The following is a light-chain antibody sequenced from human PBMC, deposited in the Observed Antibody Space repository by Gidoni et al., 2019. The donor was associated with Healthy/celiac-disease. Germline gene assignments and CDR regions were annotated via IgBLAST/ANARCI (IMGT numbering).Light chain of an antibody. V-gene: IGKV1-39*01. Sequence: DIQMTQSPSSLSASVGDRVTITCRASQSISSYLNWYQQKPGKAPKLLIYAASSLQSGVPSRFSGSESGTDFTLTISSLQPEDFATYYCQQSYSTPPTFGQXTKLEIK. J-gene: IGKJ2*01. CDR1: QSISSY. CDR3: QQSYSTPPT. CDR2: AAS.